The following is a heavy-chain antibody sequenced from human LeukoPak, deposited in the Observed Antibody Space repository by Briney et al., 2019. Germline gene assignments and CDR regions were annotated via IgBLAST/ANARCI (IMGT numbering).Heavy chain of an antibody. CDR1: GYTFTTYA. CDR2: INAGNGNT. Sequence: ASVKVSCKASGYTFTTYAMNWVRQAPGQRLEWIGWINAGNGNTKYSENFQGRVTITRDTSASTAHMELSSLRSEDTAVYYCARDNKVRDDFWSGYYDYWGQGTLVTVSS. CDR3: ARDNKVRDDFWSGYYDY. D-gene: IGHD3-3*01. J-gene: IGHJ4*02. V-gene: IGHV1-3*01.